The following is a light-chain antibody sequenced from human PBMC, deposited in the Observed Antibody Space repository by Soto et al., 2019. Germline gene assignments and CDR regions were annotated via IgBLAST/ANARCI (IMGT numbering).Light chain of an antibody. Sequence: TLSLSPGERATLSCRASQSVSSDLAWYQQKPGQAPRLLIYDASNRATGIPARFSGSGSGTDFTLTISGLEPEDFAVYYCQQRRNWPFTFAGGTKVDIK. CDR1: QSVSSD. CDR2: DAS. J-gene: IGKJ4*01. CDR3: QQRRNWPFT. V-gene: IGKV3-11*01.